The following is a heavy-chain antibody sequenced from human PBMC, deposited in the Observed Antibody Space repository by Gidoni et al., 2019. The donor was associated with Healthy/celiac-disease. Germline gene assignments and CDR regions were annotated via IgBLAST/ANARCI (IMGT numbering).Heavy chain of an antibody. D-gene: IGHD3-22*01. J-gene: IGHJ4*02. CDR1: GFTFSSYG. CDR2: IWYDGSNK. Sequence: QVQLVESGGGVVQPGRSLRLSCAASGFTFSSYGMHWVRQAPGKGLEWVAVIWYDGSNKYYADSVKGRFTIYRDNSKNTLYLKMKSLRAEDTAVYYCARDLDSSGSLGYWGQGTLVTVSS. V-gene: IGHV3-33*01. CDR3: ARDLDSSGSLGY.